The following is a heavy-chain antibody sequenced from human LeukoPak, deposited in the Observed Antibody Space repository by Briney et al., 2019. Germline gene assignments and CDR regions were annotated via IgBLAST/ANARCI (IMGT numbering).Heavy chain of an antibody. V-gene: IGHV3-73*01. CDR3: TRGDWDGFDI. Sequence: PGGSLRLSCAASGFTFSGSAMHWVRQASGRGLEWVGHIRTKGNNYATAYAESVKGRFTISRDDSKNTAYLQMNSLKTEDTAVYYCTRGDWDGFDIWGQGTMVTVSS. CDR1: GFTFSGSA. J-gene: IGHJ3*02. CDR2: IRTKGNNYAT. D-gene: IGHD3-9*01.